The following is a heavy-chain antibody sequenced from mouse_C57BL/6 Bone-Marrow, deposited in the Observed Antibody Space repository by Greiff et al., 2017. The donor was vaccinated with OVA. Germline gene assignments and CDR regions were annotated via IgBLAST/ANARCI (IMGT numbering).Heavy chain of an antibody. V-gene: IGHV1-81*01. CDR2: IYPRSGNT. Sequence: QVQLKQPGAELARPGASVKLSCKASGYTFTSYGISWVKQRTGQGLEWIGEIYPRSGNTYYNEKFKGKATLTADKSSSTAYMELRSLTSEDSAVYFCARSSSYYAMDYWGQGTSVTVSS. D-gene: IGHD1-3*01. CDR1: GYTFTSYG. J-gene: IGHJ4*01. CDR3: ARSSSYYAMDY.